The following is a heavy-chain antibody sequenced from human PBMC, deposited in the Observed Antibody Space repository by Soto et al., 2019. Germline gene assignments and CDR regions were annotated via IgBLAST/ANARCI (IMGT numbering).Heavy chain of an antibody. CDR1: GHSISNTNW. V-gene: IGHV4-28*01. D-gene: IGHD3-3*01. CDR2: IYYSGTT. Sequence: PSETLSLTCSVSGHSISNTNWWGWIRQPPGKGLEWIGYIYYSGTTYYNPSLKSRVTMSVDTSKNQFSLKLSSVTAVDTAVYYCASLRFLEWLSPHYYGMDVWGQGTTVTVSS. J-gene: IGHJ6*02. CDR3: ASLRFLEWLSPHYYGMDV.